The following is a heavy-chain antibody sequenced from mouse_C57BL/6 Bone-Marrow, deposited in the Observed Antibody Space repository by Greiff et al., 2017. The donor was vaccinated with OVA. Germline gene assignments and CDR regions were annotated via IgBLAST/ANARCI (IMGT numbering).Heavy chain of an antibody. CDR3: ARQRYYGSYYAMDY. Sequence: EVHLVESGGDLVKPGGSLKLSCAASGFTFSSYGMSWVRQTPDKRLEWVATISSGGSYTYYPDSVKGRFTISRDNAKNTLYLQMSSLKSEDTAMYYCARQRYYGSYYAMDYWGQGTSVTVSS. J-gene: IGHJ4*01. CDR1: GFTFSSYG. V-gene: IGHV5-6*01. CDR2: ISSGGSYT. D-gene: IGHD1-1*01.